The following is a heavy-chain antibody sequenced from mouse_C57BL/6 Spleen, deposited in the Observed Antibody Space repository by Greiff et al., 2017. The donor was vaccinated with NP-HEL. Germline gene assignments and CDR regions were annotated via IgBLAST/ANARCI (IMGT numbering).Heavy chain of an antibody. Sequence: EVQLQQSGPGLVKPSQSLSLTCSVTGYSITSGYYWNWIRQFPGNKLEWMGYISYDGSNNYNPSLKNRISITRDTSKNQFFLKLNSVTTEDTATYYCASPMVTTSYWYFDVWGTGTTVTVSS. V-gene: IGHV3-6*01. CDR3: ASPMVTTSYWYFDV. CDR2: ISYDGSN. CDR1: GYSITSGYY. J-gene: IGHJ1*03. D-gene: IGHD2-2*01.